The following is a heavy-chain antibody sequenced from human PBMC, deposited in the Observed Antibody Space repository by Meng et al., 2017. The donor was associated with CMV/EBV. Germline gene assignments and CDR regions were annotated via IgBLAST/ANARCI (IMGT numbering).Heavy chain of an antibody. CDR3: ATEIFGGWYSFDY. D-gene: IGHD6-19*01. CDR2: FDPEGGET. CDR1: GYTLTELS. Sequence: QRVQSRCEVKKPGASVKVSCKVSGYTLTELSMHWVRQAPGKGLEWMGGFDPEGGETIYAQKFQGRVTMTEDTSTDTAYMELSSLRSEDTAVYYCATEIFGGWYSFDYWGQGTLVTVSS. J-gene: IGHJ4*02. V-gene: IGHV1-24*01.